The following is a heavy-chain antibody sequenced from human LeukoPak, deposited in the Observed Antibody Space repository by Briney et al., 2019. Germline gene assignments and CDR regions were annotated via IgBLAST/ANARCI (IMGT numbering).Heavy chain of an antibody. J-gene: IGHJ4*02. CDR2: ISWYSGTV. CDR3: ARVSGYSTGWSSFDY. D-gene: IGHD6-19*01. Sequence: GRSLRLSCAASGFTFHDYAMHWVRQAPGKGLEWVSGISWYSGTVGYADSVKGRFTISRDNAKNSLYLHMNSLRSEDTALYYCARVSGYSTGWSSFDYWGQGALVIVS. CDR1: GFTFHDYA. V-gene: IGHV3-9*01.